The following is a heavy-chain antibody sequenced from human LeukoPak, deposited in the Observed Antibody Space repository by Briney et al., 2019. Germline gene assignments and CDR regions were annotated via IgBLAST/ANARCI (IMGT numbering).Heavy chain of an antibody. CDR2: ISTDASST. V-gene: IGHV3-74*01. D-gene: IGHD6-13*01. Sequence: GGSLRLSCAASGFTFSSYWMHWVRQAPGKGLVWVSRISTDASSTTYADSVKGRFTISRDNAKDTLYLQMNSLRAEDTAVYYCTGHHQAYSRAYWGQGTLVTVSS. J-gene: IGHJ4*02. CDR1: GFTFSSYW. CDR3: TGHHQAYSRAY.